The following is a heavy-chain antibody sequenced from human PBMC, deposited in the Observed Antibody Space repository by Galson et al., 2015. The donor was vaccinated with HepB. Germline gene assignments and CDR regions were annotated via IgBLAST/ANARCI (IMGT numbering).Heavy chain of an antibody. J-gene: IGHJ4*02. CDR2: ISYDGSNK. V-gene: IGHV3-30-3*01. Sequence: SLRLSCAASGFTFSSYAMHWVRQAPGKGLEWVAVISYDGSNKYYADSVKGRFTISRDNSKNTLYLQMNSLRAEDTAVYYCARAATVTTFGTNYFDYWGQGTLVTVSS. CDR3: ARAATVTTFGTNYFDY. D-gene: IGHD4-17*01. CDR1: GFTFSSYA.